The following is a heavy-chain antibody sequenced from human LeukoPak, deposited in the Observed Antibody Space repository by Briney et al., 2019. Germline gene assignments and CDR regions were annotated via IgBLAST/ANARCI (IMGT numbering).Heavy chain of an antibody. Sequence: SETLSLTCAVYGGSFSTYYWTWIRQPPGKGLEWIGTIYYSGSTYYNPSLKSRVTISVDTSKNKFSLKLTSVTAADRAVYYCARIPGGALNWFDPWGQGTLVTVSS. CDR3: ARIPGGALNWFDP. V-gene: IGHV4-39*01. CDR2: IYYSGST. CDR1: GGSFSTYY. J-gene: IGHJ5*02. D-gene: IGHD2-2*02.